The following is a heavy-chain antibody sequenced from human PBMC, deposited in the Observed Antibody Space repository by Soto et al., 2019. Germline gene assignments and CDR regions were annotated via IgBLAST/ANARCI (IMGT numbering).Heavy chain of an antibody. CDR3: ARDRSIVVLPAAMGSYYYYGMDV. CDR2: IYHSGST. J-gene: IGHJ6*02. D-gene: IGHD2-2*01. CDR1: GGSISSSNW. Sequence: SEILSLTCAVSGGSISSSNWWSWVRQPPGKGLEWIGEIYHSGSTNYNPSLKSRVTISVDKSKNQFSLKLSSVTAADTAVYYCARDRSIVVLPAAMGSYYYYGMDVWGQGTTVTVSS. V-gene: IGHV4-4*02.